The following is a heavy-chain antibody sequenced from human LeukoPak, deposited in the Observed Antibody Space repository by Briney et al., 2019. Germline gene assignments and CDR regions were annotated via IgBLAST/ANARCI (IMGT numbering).Heavy chain of an antibody. V-gene: IGHV1-2*04. J-gene: IGHJ5*02. Sequence: ASVKVSCKASGYTFTGYYMHWVRQAPGQGLEWMGWINPNSGGTNYAQKFQGWVTMTRDTSISTAYMELSRLRSDDTAVYYCARVVAAAGTSWFDPWGQGTLVTVSS. CDR3: ARVVAAAGTSWFDP. CDR1: GYTFTGYY. CDR2: INPNSGGT. D-gene: IGHD6-13*01.